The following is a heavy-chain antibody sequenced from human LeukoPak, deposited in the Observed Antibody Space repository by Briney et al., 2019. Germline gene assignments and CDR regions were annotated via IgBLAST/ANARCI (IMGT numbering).Heavy chain of an antibody. J-gene: IGHJ6*03. CDR1: GGSISIYY. D-gene: IGHD3-10*01. V-gene: IGHV4-4*07. CDR3: ARERSGTYYIPLGYMDV. CDR2: IFTSGIT. Sequence: SETLSLTCTVSGGSISIYYWNWIRQPAGKGLEWIGRIFTSGITNYNPSLKSRVTMSVDTSSNPFSLTLPSVTAADTAVYYGARERSGTYYIPLGYMDVWGKGTPVTVSS.